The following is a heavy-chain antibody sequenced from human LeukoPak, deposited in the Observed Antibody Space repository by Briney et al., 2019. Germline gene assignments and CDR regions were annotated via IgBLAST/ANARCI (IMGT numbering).Heavy chain of an antibody. CDR1: GFISTNAW. D-gene: IGHD6-19*01. V-gene: IGHV3-15*01. CDR2: IKSKTDGGAT. Sequence: PGGSLRLSCAASGFISTNAWMSWVHQAPGKGLEWVGRIKSKTDGGATDFAAPVKGRFTISRDDSKNTLYLQMNSLKIEDTAVYYCTSEYRDSSGWYGAFDIWGQGTMVTVSS. J-gene: IGHJ3*02. CDR3: TSEYRDSSGWYGAFDI.